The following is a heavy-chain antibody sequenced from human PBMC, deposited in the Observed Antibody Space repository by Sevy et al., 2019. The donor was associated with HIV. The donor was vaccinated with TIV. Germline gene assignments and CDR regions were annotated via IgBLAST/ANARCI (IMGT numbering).Heavy chain of an antibody. V-gene: IGHV3-21*06. CDR1: GFIFSGYN. CDR2: ISTSSTYI. CDR3: ARGSCIGGSGDTGYHGMDV. J-gene: IGHJ6*02. D-gene: IGHD2-15*01. Sequence: GGSLRLSCAASGFIFSGYNMHWVRQAPGKGLEWVSSISTSSTYIYQADSVKGRFTISRDNAQNSVYLQMNSLRVEDTDLYYCARGSCIGGSGDTGYHGMDVWGQGTTVTVSS.